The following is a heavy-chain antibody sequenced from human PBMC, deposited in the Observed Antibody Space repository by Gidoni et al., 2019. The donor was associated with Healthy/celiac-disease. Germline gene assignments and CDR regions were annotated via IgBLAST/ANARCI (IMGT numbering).Heavy chain of an antibody. V-gene: IGHV3-48*02. Sequence: EVQLVESGGGLVQPGGSLRLSCAASGFTFSSYSMNWVRQAPGKGLGWVSYISSSSSTIYYADSVKGRFTISRDNAKNSLYLQMNSLRDEDTAVYYCARDLTMSELRYFDWLHNGIYYYYGMDVWGQGTTVTVSS. CDR2: ISSSSSTI. CDR1: GFTFSSYS. CDR3: ARDLTMSELRYFDWLHNGIYYYYGMDV. D-gene: IGHD3-9*01. J-gene: IGHJ6*02.